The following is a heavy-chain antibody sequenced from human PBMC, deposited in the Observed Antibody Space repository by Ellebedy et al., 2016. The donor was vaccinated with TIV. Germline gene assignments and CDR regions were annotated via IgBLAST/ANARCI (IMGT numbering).Heavy chain of an antibody. D-gene: IGHD4-23*01. Sequence: PGGSLRLSCAASGLTFSSHAMSWVRKAPGKGLEWVSSISGSGGNKYYADSVKGRFTIPRDNSKDTLYLQVNSLRAEDTAFYYCGRDPVGVEPAFDVWGQGTMVTVSS. CDR1: GLTFSSHA. J-gene: IGHJ3*01. CDR2: ISGSGGNK. CDR3: GRDPVGVEPAFDV. V-gene: IGHV3-23*01.